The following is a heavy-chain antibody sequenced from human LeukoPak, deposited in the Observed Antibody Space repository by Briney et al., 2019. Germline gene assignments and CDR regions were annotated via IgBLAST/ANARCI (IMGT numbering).Heavy chain of an antibody. CDR2: IYTSEST. CDR3: AREGITVAGTGGGVDY. V-gene: IGHV4-4*07. Sequence: PSETLSLTCTVSGVSISSYYWSWIRQPAGKGLEWIGRIYTSESTSYNPSLKSRVTTSVDTSKNQFSLKLSSVTSADTAVYYCAREGITVAGTGGGVDYWGQGTLVTVSS. D-gene: IGHD6-19*01. CDR1: GVSISSYY. J-gene: IGHJ4*02.